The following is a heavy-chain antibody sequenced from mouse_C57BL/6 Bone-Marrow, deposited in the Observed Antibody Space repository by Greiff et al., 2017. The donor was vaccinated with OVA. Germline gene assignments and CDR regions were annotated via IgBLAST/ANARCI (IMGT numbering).Heavy chain of an antibody. V-gene: IGHV3-6*01. Sequence: EVQRVESGPGLVKPSQSLSLTCSVTGYSITSGYYWNWIRQFPGNKLEWMGYISYDGSNNYNPSLKNRISITRDTSKNQFFLTLNSVTTEDTATYYCARDNYYDYDWYFDVWGTGTTVTVSS. CDR1: GYSITSGYY. J-gene: IGHJ1*03. CDR2: ISYDGSN. D-gene: IGHD2-4*01. CDR3: ARDNYYDYDWYFDV.